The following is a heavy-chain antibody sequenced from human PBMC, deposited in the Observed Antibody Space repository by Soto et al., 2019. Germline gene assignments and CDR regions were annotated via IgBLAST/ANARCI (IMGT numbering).Heavy chain of an antibody. D-gene: IGHD1-7*01. CDR2: IKSKADGGTT. CDR1: GFSFSNAW. Sequence: GGSLRLSCVASGFSFSNAWMNWVRQAPGKGLEWVGRIKSKADGGTTDYAAPVQGRFTISRDDSKNTLYLQMNSLKTEDTAVYHCITEAGTTLVDYWGQGILVTVSS. V-gene: IGHV3-15*07. J-gene: IGHJ4*02. CDR3: ITEAGTTLVDY.